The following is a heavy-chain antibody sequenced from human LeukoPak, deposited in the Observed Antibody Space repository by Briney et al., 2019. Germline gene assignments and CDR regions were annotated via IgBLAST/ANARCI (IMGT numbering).Heavy chain of an antibody. Sequence: GESLKISCKGSGYSFTSYWIGWVRQMPGKGLEWMGIIYPGDSDTRYSPSFQGQVTISADKSISTAYLQWSSLRASDTAMYYCARPQNWNYVIDAFDIWGQGTMVTVSS. V-gene: IGHV5-51*01. D-gene: IGHD1-7*01. J-gene: IGHJ3*02. CDR2: IYPGDSDT. CDR3: ARPQNWNYVIDAFDI. CDR1: GYSFTSYW.